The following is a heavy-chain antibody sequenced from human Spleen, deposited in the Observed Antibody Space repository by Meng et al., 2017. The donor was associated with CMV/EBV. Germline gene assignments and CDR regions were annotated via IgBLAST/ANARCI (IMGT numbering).Heavy chain of an antibody. CDR1: GISFSTYA. V-gene: IGHV3-30*04. Sequence: SGISFSTYAMHWVRQAPGKGLEWVAVISYDGSYKYYADSVKGRFTISRDNSRNTLYLQMNSLRPEDTAIYYCARGDSSGYYLSTFDSWGQGTLVTVSS. CDR2: ISYDGSYK. CDR3: ARGDSSGYYLSTFDS. J-gene: IGHJ4*02. D-gene: IGHD3-22*01.